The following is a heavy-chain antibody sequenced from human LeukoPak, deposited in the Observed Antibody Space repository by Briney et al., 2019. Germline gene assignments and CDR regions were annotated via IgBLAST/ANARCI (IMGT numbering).Heavy chain of an antibody. D-gene: IGHD4-23*01. CDR3: ARDPGGSALDY. J-gene: IGHJ4*02. V-gene: IGHV1-46*01. Sequence: ASVKVSCKASGYTFTNCYIHWVRQAPGQGLDWIGVINPNGGGTTYAQKFQGRVIVTRDTSTSTVYKELSSLRSEDTALYYCARDPGGSALDYWGQGTLVTVSS. CDR1: GYTFTNCY. CDR2: INPNGGGT.